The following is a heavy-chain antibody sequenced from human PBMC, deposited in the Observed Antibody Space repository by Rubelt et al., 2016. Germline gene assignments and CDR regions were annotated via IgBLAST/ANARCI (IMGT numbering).Heavy chain of an antibody. CDR1: GYTFTGYY. V-gene: IGHV1-2*02. D-gene: IGHD3-22*01. J-gene: IGHJ4*02. CDR3: ARNTAYYYDSSGYYFDY. CDR2: INPNSGGT. Sequence: QVQRVQSGAEVKKPGASVKVSCKASGYTFTGYYMHWVRQAPGQGLEWMGWINPNSGGTNYAQKFQGRVTMTGDTSISTAYMELSRLRADDTAVYYCARNTAYYYDSSGYYFDYWGQGTLVTVSS.